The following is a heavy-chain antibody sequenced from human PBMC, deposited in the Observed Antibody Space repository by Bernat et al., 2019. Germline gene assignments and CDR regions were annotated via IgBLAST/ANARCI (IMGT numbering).Heavy chain of an antibody. CDR2: VNSGSGNT. CDR3: ARDLAGYNAFDI. CDR1: GHTFTNCG. V-gene: IGHV1-3*01. D-gene: IGHD3-9*01. J-gene: IGHJ3*02. Sequence: QLVQSGAEVKKPGASVTVSCKASGHTFTNCGIHWVRQAPGQRLEWMGWVNSGSGNTKYSQKFQGRVTITRDTSASTAYMYLSSLISEDTAVYYCARDLAGYNAFDIWGQGTMVTVSS.